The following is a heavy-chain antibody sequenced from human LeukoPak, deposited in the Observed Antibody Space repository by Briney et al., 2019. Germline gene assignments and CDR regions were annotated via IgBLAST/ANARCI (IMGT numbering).Heavy chain of an antibody. J-gene: IGHJ5*02. CDR1: GGSFSGYY. CDR3: ARDPSSGWYLKGWFDP. CDR2: INHSGST. V-gene: IGHV4-34*01. Sequence: SETLSLTCAVYGGSFSGYYWSWIRQPPGKGLEWIGEINHSGSTNYNPSLKSRVTISVDTSKNQFSLKLSSVTAADTAVYYCARDPSSGWYLKGWFDPWGQGTLVTVSS. D-gene: IGHD6-19*01.